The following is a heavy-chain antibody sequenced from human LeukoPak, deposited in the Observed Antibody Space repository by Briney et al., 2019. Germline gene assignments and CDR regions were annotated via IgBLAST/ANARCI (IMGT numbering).Heavy chain of an antibody. CDR3: ACQIVLVL. V-gene: IGHV3-23*01. CDR2: ISGGGTT. Sequence: GGSLRLSCAASGFIFSNYAMSWVRQAPGKGLEWVSAISGGGTTYYADSVKGRFTISRDNSKNTLYLQMNSLRAEDTAVYYCACQIVLVLWGQGTLVTVSS. J-gene: IGHJ4*02. D-gene: IGHD2-8*02. CDR1: GFIFSNYA.